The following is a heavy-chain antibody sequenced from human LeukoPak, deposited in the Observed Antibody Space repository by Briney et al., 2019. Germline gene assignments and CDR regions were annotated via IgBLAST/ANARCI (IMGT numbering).Heavy chain of an antibody. CDR1: GFTFSSYE. J-gene: IGHJ6*03. D-gene: IGHD5-12*01. Sequence: GGSLRLSCAASGFTFSSYEMNWVRQAPGKGLEWVSYISSSGSTIYYADSVKGRFTISRDNAKNSLYLQMNSLRAEDTAVYYCARDGYSGYDYPFDYYYYYMDVWGKGTTVTVSS. CDR2: ISSSGSTI. CDR3: ARDGYSGYDYPFDYYYYYMDV. V-gene: IGHV3-48*03.